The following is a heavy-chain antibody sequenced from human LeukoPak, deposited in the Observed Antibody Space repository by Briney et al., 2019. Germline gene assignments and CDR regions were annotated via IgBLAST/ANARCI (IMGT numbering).Heavy chain of an antibody. CDR3: PNHQGYGYYHLDY. CDR1: GFTFSDHA. D-gene: IGHD5-18*01. Sequence: GGSLRLSCAASGFTFSDHAMSWIRQAPGKGLEWVSDINGNGASTYYSDSVRGRFTISRDNSKNTLYLQMSSLRAEDTAIYYCPNHQGYGYYHLDYWGQGTLVTVSS. V-gene: IGHV3-23*01. J-gene: IGHJ4*02. CDR2: INGNGAST.